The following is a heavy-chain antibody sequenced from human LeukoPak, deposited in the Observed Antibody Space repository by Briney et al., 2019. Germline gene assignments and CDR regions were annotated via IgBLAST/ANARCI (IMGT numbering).Heavy chain of an antibody. CDR2: INHSGST. CDR3: ARSPPILLRYWFDP. Sequence: PSETLSLTCAVYGGSFSGYYWSWIRQPPGKGLEWIGEINHSGSTNYNPSLKSRVTISVDTSKNQFSLKLSSVTAVDTAVYYCARSPPILLRYWFDPWGQGTLVTVSS. J-gene: IGHJ5*02. D-gene: IGHD3-10*01. CDR1: GGSFSGYY. V-gene: IGHV4-34*01.